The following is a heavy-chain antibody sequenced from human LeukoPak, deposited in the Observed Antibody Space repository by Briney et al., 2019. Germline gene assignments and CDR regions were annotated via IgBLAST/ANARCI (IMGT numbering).Heavy chain of an antibody. V-gene: IGHV4-31*03. D-gene: IGHD6-19*01. Sequence: SQTLSLTCTVSGGSISSGGYYWSWIRQHPGKGLEWIGYIYYSGSTYYNPSLKSRVTISVDTSKNQFSLKLSSVTAADTAVYYCARAKAQWLVHWFDPWGQGTLVTVSS. J-gene: IGHJ5*02. CDR3: ARAKAQWLVHWFDP. CDR2: IYYSGST. CDR1: GGSISSGGYY.